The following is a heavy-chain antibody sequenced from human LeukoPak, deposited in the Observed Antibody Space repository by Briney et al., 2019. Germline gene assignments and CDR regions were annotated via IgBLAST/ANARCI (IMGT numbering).Heavy chain of an antibody. V-gene: IGHV3-23*01. CDR3: AKADYYDFWSGYFDY. Sequence: PGGSLRLSCAASGFTFSSYAMSWVRQAPGKGLEWVSAISGSGGSTYCADSVEGRFTISRDNSKNTLYLQMNSLRAEDTAVYYCAKADYYDFWSGYFDYWGQGTLVTVSS. J-gene: IGHJ4*02. CDR2: ISGSGGST. CDR1: GFTFSSYA. D-gene: IGHD3-3*01.